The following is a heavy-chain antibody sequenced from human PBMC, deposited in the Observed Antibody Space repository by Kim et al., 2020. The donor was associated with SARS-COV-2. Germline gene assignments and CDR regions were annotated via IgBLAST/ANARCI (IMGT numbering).Heavy chain of an antibody. CDR1: GVTFSSYA. Sequence: GGSLRLSCVASGVTFSSYAMSWVRQAPGKGLEWVSCISGSGGRTYYADSVKGRFTISRDNSKNTVYLQMNSLRAEDTALYFCAKDLGSDYGDQLVYWGHGTLVTVSS. V-gene: IGHV3-23*01. D-gene: IGHD4-17*01. CDR2: ISGSGGRT. CDR3: AKDLGSDYGDQLVY. J-gene: IGHJ4*01.